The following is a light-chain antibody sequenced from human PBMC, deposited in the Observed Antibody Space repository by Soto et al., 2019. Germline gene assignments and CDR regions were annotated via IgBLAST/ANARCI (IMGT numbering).Light chain of an antibody. CDR3: QHYYNPPLG. CDR1: QSLLYSSNNKNY. Sequence: DIVMTQSPDSLAVSLGERATINCKSSQSLLYSSNNKNYLAWYQQKPGQPPKLLIYWASTRESGVPDRFSGSGSGTDFTLTISSLQAEDVAVYYCQHYYNPPLGFGQGTNVEIK. J-gene: IGKJ1*01. V-gene: IGKV4-1*01. CDR2: WAS.